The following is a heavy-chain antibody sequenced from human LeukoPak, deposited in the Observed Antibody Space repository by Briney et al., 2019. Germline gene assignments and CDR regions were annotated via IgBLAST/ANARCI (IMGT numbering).Heavy chain of an antibody. CDR3: ATQADSSAFDI. V-gene: IGHV4-34*01. D-gene: IGHD5-24*01. CDR2: INHSGST. CDR1: GGSFSGYY. J-gene: IGHJ3*02. Sequence: SETLSLTCAVYGGSFSGYYWSWIRQPPGKGLEWIGEINHSGSTNYNPSLKSRVTISVDTSKNQFSLRLSSLTAADTAVYYCATQADSSAFDIWGQGTMVTVSS.